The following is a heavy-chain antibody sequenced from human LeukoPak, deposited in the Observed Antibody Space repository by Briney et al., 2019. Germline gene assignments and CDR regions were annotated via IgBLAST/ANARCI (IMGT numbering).Heavy chain of an antibody. V-gene: IGHV4-30-4*01. Sequence: SETLSLTCTVSGGSISSGDYYWSWIRQPPGKGLEWIGYIYYSGSTYHNPSLKSRVTISVDTSKNQFSLKLSSVTAADTAVYYCARAGSGGRSYVFAGSWFDPWGQGTLVTVSS. CDR2: IYYSGST. J-gene: IGHJ5*02. CDR1: GGSISSGDYY. D-gene: IGHD3-10*01. CDR3: ARAGSGGRSYVFAGSWFDP.